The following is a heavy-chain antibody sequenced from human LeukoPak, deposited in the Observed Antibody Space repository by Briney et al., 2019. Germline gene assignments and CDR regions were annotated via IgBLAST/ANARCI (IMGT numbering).Heavy chain of an antibody. J-gene: IGHJ4*02. CDR3: TTEFTNYIHYFDY. CDR1: GFPLSSYA. D-gene: IGHD1-7*01. V-gene: IGHV3-15*01. Sequence: GGSLRLSCAASGFPLSSYAMIWVRQAPGKGLEWVGRIKSKTDGGTTDYAAPVKGRFTISRDDSKNTLYLQMNSLKTEDTAVYYCTTEFTNYIHYFDYWGQGTLVTVSS. CDR2: IKSKTDGGTT.